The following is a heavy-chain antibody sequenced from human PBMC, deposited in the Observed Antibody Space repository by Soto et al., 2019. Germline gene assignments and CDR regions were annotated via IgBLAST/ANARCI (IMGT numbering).Heavy chain of an antibody. J-gene: IGHJ4*02. V-gene: IGHV1-46*01. D-gene: IGHD6-13*01. Sequence: ASVKVSCKASGYTFTSYYMHWVRQAPGQGLEWMGIINPSGGSTSYAQKFQGRVTMTTDTSTSTAYLELRSLRSADTAVYYCARGYSSIWYYFDFWGEGTLVTVSS. CDR2: INPSGGST. CDR3: ARGYSSIWYYFDF. CDR1: GYTFTSYY.